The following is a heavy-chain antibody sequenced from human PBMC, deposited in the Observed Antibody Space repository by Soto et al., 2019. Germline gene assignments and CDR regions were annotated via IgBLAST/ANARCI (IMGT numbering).Heavy chain of an antibody. CDR1: GGSISSSNW. Sequence: QVQLQESGPGLVKPSGTLSLTCAVSGGSISSSNWWSWVRQPPGKGLEWIGEIYHSGSTNYNPSLKRRVTISVDKSKNQFALKRSSVTAADTAVYYCAGDGGLLWPGGVRAFDIWGQGTMVTVSS. V-gene: IGHV4-4*02. CDR3: AGDGGLLWPGGVRAFDI. D-gene: IGHD3-10*01. CDR2: IYHSGST. J-gene: IGHJ3*02.